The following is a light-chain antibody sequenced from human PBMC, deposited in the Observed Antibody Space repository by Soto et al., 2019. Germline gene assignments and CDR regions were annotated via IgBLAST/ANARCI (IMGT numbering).Light chain of an antibody. CDR1: NSDIGAYNS. Sequence: QSVLTQPASVSGSPGQSITISCTGTNSDIGAYNSVSWYQQHPGKAPKLLIYDVSNRPSGVSTRFSGSKSGNTASLTISGLQAEDEADYYCSLYTTSYTLVFGGGTKLTVL. V-gene: IGLV2-14*03. J-gene: IGLJ3*02. CDR3: SLYTTSYTLV. CDR2: DVS.